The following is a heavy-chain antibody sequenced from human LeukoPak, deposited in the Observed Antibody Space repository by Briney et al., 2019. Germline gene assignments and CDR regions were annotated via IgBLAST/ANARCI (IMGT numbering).Heavy chain of an antibody. CDR1: GFTFNTYA. CDR2: IWYDGSNK. Sequence: GGSLRLSCADSGFTFNTYAMHWVRQAPGKGLEWVAVIWYDGSNKYYADSVKGRFTISRDNSKNTLYLQMNSLRAEDTAVYYCARDISGSYSVDYWGQGTLVTVSS. J-gene: IGHJ4*02. D-gene: IGHD3-10*01. CDR3: ARDISGSYSVDY. V-gene: IGHV3-30*04.